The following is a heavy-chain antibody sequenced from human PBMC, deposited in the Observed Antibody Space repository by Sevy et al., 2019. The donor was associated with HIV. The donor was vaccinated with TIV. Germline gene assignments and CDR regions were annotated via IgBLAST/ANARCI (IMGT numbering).Heavy chain of an antibody. Sequence: GGSLRLSCAASGFTFSSYWMSWVRQAPGKGLEWVANIKQDGSEKYYVDSVKGRFTISRDNAKNSLYLQMNSLRAEDTAVYYSARDRATMVRGVIINRWFDPWGQGTLVTVSS. V-gene: IGHV3-7*01. J-gene: IGHJ5*02. CDR3: ARDRATMVRGVIINRWFDP. CDR2: IKQDGSEK. D-gene: IGHD3-10*01. CDR1: GFTFSSYW.